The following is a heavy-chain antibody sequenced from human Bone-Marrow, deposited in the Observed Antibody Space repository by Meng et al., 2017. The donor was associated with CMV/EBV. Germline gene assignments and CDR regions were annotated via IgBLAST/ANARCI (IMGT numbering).Heavy chain of an antibody. CDR1: GGSISSSSYY. CDR2: IYYSGST. CDR3: AREGYKITMVRGALSAGDDY. D-gene: IGHD3-10*01. J-gene: IGHJ4*02. V-gene: IGHV4-39*07. Sequence: SETLSLTCTVSGGSISSSSYYWGWIRQPPGKGLEWIGSIYYSGSTYYNPSLKSRVTISVDTSKNQFSLKLSSVTAADTAVYYCAREGYKITMVRGALSAGDDYWGQGTLVTVYS.